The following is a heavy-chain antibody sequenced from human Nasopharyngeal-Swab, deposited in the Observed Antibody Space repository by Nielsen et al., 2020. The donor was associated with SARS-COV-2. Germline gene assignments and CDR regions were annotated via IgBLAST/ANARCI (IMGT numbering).Heavy chain of an antibody. Sequence: ASVKVSCKASGHTFTGYYMHWVRQAPGQGLEWMGRINPNSGGTNYAQKFQGRVTMTRDTSISTAYMELSRLRSDDTAVYYCVVVARDAFDIWGQGTMVTVSS. D-gene: IGHD2-15*01. CDR3: VVVARDAFDI. CDR1: GHTFTGYY. J-gene: IGHJ3*02. V-gene: IGHV1-2*06. CDR2: INPNSGGT.